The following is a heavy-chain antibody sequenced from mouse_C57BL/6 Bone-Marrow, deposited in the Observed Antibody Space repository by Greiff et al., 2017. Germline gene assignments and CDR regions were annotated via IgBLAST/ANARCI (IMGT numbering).Heavy chain of an antibody. CDR1: GYTFTSYT. CDR3: ARGNGRRPYYAMDY. V-gene: IGHV1-4*01. Sequence: VQLQESGAELARPGASVKMSCKASGYTFTSYTMHWVKQRPGQGLEWIGYINPSSGYTKYNQKFKDKATLTADKSSSTAYMQLSSLTSEDSAVYYCARGNGRRPYYAMDYWGQGTSVTVFS. CDR2: INPSSGYT. D-gene: IGHD1-1*01. J-gene: IGHJ4*01.